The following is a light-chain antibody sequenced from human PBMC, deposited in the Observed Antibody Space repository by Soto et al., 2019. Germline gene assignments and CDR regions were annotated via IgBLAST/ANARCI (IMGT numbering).Light chain of an antibody. CDR3: QQYNNWPPWT. CDR2: GAS. Sequence: EIVMTQSPATLSVSPWERATLSCRASQSVSSNLAWYQQKPGQAPRLLIYGASTRATGIPARFSGSGSGTEFTLTISSLQSEDFAVYYCQQYNNWPPWTFGQGPKVEIK. V-gene: IGKV3-15*01. CDR1: QSVSSN. J-gene: IGKJ1*01.